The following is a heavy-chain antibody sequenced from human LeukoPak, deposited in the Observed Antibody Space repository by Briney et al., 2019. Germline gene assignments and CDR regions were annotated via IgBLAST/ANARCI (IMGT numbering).Heavy chain of an antibody. J-gene: IGHJ4*02. CDR2: IFGSGNT. CDR3: ARDPSSSWYEGADLDY. D-gene: IGHD6-13*01. CDR1: GGSISSGNYY. Sequence: SETLSLTCTVSGGSISSGNYYWTWIRQSPGKGLEWIGYIFGSGNTYYNPSLKSRVTISVDWSKNQFSLKLRSVTAEDTAVYYCARDPSSSWYEGADLDYWGQGTLVTVSS. V-gene: IGHV4-30-2*06.